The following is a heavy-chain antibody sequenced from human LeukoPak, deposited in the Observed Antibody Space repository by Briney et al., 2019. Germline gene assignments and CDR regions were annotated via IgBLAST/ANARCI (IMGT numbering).Heavy chain of an antibody. V-gene: IGHV1-46*01. CDR3: ARVLVPAAMPKAYSPEFDY. Sequence: ASVKVSCKASGYTFTSYYMHWVRQAPGQGLEWMGIINPSGGSTSYAQKFQGRVTMTRDTSTSTVYMELSSLRSEDTAVYYCARVLVPAAMPKAYSPEFDYWGQGTLVTVSS. J-gene: IGHJ4*02. D-gene: IGHD2-2*01. CDR2: INPSGGST. CDR1: GYTFTSYY.